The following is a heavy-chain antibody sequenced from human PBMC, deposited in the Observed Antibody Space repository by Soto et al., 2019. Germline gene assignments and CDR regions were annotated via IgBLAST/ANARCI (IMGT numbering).Heavy chain of an antibody. CDR1: GFSFSNYV. J-gene: IGHJ4*02. D-gene: IGHD3-3*01. Sequence: GGSLRLSCVASGFSFSNYVMSWVRQAPGKGLEWVSGISGSGGSSFDVDSVRGRFTISRDNSKNTMYLQMNSLTNEDTAVYYCAKGGDSWSGYSHCWGPGTLVTVSS. V-gene: IGHV3-23*01. CDR3: AKGGDSWSGYSHC. CDR2: ISGSGGSS.